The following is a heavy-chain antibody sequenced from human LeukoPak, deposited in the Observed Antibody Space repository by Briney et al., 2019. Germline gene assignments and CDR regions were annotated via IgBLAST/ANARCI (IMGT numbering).Heavy chain of an antibody. Sequence: GGSLRLSCAASGFTFADYAMHWVRQTPGKGLEWVSGISWNSGNIDYADSVKGRFTISRDNSKNTLCLQMNSLRAEDTAIYYCAKDKGVAGHDYWGQGTLVTVSS. CDR1: GFTFADYA. D-gene: IGHD3-3*01. CDR2: ISWNSGNI. CDR3: AKDKGVAGHDY. J-gene: IGHJ4*02. V-gene: IGHV3-9*01.